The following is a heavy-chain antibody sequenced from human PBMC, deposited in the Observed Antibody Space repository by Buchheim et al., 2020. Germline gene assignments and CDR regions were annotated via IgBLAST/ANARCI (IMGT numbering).Heavy chain of an antibody. D-gene: IGHD6-19*01. V-gene: IGHV3-30*04. CDR2: ISYDGSNK. Sequence: QVQLVESGGGVVQPGRSLRLSCAASGLTFSSYAMHWVRQAPGKGLEWVAVISYDGSNKYYADSVKGRFTISRDNSKNTLYLQMNSLRAEDTAVYYCASSPGIAVAGTGLYGMDVWGQGTT. CDR1: GLTFSSYA. J-gene: IGHJ6*02. CDR3: ASSPGIAVAGTGLYGMDV.